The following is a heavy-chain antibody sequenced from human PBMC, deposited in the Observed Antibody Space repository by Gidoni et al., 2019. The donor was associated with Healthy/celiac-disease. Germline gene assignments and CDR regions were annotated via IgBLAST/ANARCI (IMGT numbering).Heavy chain of an antibody. CDR2: SSSSSSYI. CDR3: ARAGEAARGDHFDY. Sequence: EVQLVESGGGLVKPGGSLRLSCAASGFTFSSYSKNWVRQGPGKGLEWVSTSSSSSSYIYYADSVKGRFTISRDNAKNSLYLQMNSLRAEDTAVYYCARAGEAARGDHFDYWGQGTLVTVSS. J-gene: IGHJ4*02. CDR1: GFTFSSYS. V-gene: IGHV3-21*01. D-gene: IGHD6-6*01.